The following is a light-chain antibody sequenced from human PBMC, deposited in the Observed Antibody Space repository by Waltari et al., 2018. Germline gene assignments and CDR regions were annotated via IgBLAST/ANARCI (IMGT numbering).Light chain of an antibody. CDR3: SSYTTGSTRYV. CDR2: DVN. Sequence: QSALTQPASVSGSPGPSIPIPCTGTSSHIGAYNFVSWYQKHPGKAPKVMIYDVNNRPSGVSSRFSGSKSGNTASLTISGLQAEDEADYYCSSYTTGSTRYVFGSGTKVTVL. CDR1: SSHIGAYNF. J-gene: IGLJ1*01. V-gene: IGLV2-14*03.